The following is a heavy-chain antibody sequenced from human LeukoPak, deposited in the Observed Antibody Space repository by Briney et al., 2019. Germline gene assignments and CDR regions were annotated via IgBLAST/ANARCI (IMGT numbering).Heavy chain of an antibody. CDR3: ARDLAEYSSGWYEIDY. J-gene: IGHJ4*02. D-gene: IGHD6-19*01. CDR1: GFTFSTYS. CDR2: ISSSSSTI. V-gene: IGHV3-48*01. Sequence: GGSLRLSCAASGFTFSTYSMNWVRQAPGKGLEWVSYISSSSSTIYYADSVKGRFTISRDNSKNTLYLQMNSLRAEGTAVYYCARDLAEYSSGWYEIDYWGQGTLVTVSS.